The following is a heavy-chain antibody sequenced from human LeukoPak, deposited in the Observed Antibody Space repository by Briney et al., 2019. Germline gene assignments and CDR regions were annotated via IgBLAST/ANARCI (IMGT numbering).Heavy chain of an antibody. V-gene: IGHV1-2*02. CDR3: ARGGDSSSWYGWFDP. CDR2: INPNSGGT. J-gene: IGHJ5*02. Sequence: ASVKVSCKASGYTFTCYYMHWVRQAPGQGLEWMGWINPNSGGTNYAQKFQGRVTMTRDTSISTAYMELSRLRSDDTAVYYCARGGDSSSWYGWFDPWGQGTLVTVSS. CDR1: GYTFTCYY. D-gene: IGHD6-13*01.